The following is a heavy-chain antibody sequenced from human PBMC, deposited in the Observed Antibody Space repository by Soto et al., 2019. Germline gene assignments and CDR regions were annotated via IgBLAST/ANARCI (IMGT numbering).Heavy chain of an antibody. V-gene: IGHV1-18*01. CDR2: ISAYNGDT. CDR3: ARVGSYFFGFDY. D-gene: IGHD1-26*01. J-gene: IGHJ4*02. CDR1: GYTFTSYG. Sequence: QVQLVQSGAEVKKPGASVKVSCKASGYTFTSYGLSWVRQAPGQGLEWMGWISAYNGDTNYAQKFQGRVTVTTDTSTSTAYMELRSLRSYDTAVYYCARVGSYFFGFDYWGQGTLVTVSS.